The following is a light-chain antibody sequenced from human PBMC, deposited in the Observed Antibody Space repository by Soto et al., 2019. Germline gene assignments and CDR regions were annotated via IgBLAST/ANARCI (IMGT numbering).Light chain of an antibody. Sequence: DIQMTQSPSTLSASVGDRVIITCRASQSTGTWLAWYQQKPGTAPVLLIYDVSRLESGVPSRFSGSGSGTEFTLTISSLQPDDFATYYCQQYFSYPLTFGGGTKVEIK. V-gene: IGKV1-5*01. CDR2: DVS. J-gene: IGKJ4*01. CDR1: QSTGTW. CDR3: QQYFSYPLT.